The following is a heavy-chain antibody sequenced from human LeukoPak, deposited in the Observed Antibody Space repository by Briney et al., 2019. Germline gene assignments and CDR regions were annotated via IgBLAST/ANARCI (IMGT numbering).Heavy chain of an antibody. J-gene: IGHJ6*02. CDR2: IYYSGST. D-gene: IGHD3-10*01. CDR3: ARDGGVIIMDYYYGMDV. CDR1: GGSISSSSYY. Sequence: PSETLSLTCTVSGGSISSSSYYWGWIRQPPGKGLEWIGSIYYSGSTYYNPSLKSRVTISVDTSKNQFSLKLSSVTAADTAVYYCARDGGVIIMDYYYGMDVWGQGTTVTVSS. V-gene: IGHV4-39*07.